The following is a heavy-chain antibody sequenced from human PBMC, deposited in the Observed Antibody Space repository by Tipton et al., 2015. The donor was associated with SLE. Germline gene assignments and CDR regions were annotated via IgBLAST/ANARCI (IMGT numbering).Heavy chain of an antibody. D-gene: IGHD1-26*01. Sequence: TLSLTCTVSGYSISSGYYWRWLRQPPGKGLEWIGYIYSSGTTNYNPSLKSRVTISIDTSKNQFSLKLSFVTAADTAIYYCARANSGYWGQGTLVTVSS. CDR2: IYSSGTT. CDR1: GYSISSGYY. V-gene: IGHV4-61*01. J-gene: IGHJ4*02. CDR3: ARANSGY.